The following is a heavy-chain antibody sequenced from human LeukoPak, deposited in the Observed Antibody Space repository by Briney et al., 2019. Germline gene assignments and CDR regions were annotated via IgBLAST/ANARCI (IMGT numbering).Heavy chain of an antibody. CDR2: ISWNSGSI. D-gene: IGHD1-1*01. CDR3: AKAQRYNWNDGGAFDI. Sequence: PGRSLRLSCAASGFTFDDYAMHWVRQAPGKGLEWVSGISWNSGSIGYADSVKGRFTISRDNAKNSLYLQVNSLRAEDMALYYCAKAQRYNWNDGGAFDIWGQGTMVTVSS. CDR1: GFTFDDYA. V-gene: IGHV3-9*03. J-gene: IGHJ3*02.